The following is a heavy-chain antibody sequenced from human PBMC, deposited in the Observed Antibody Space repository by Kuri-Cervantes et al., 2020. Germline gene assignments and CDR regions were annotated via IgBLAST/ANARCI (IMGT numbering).Heavy chain of an antibody. Sequence: ESLKISCTVSGGSISSSSYYWGWIRQPPGKGLEWIGSIYYSGSTYYNPSLKSRVTISVDTSKNQFSLKLSSVTAADTAVYYCARDTIVATTRYGDYYYYYGMDVWGQGTTVTVSS. D-gene: IGHD5-12*01. V-gene: IGHV4-39*07. CDR1: GGSISSSSYY. CDR2: IYYSGST. CDR3: ARDTIVATTRYGDYYYYYGMDV. J-gene: IGHJ6*02.